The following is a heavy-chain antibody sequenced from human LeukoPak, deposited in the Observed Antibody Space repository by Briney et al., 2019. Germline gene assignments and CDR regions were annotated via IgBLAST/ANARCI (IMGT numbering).Heavy chain of an antibody. CDR1: GFTSSDYY. J-gene: IGHJ3*01. CDR3: AKGRTAVRDTFDF. D-gene: IGHD1-1*01. Sequence: GGSLRLSCAASGFTSSDYYMDWVRQAPGKGLEWVGRIRDKVKSYTTEFAASVKGRFTISRDESKNSLDLQMSSLRAEDTALYYCAKGRTAVRDTFDFWGQGTVVTVSS. V-gene: IGHV3-72*01. CDR2: IRDKVKSYTT.